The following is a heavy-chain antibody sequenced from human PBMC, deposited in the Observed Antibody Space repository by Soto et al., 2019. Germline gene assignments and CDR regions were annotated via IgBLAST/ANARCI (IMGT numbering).Heavy chain of an antibody. V-gene: IGHV3-21*01. CDR1: GFTFSNYN. Sequence: EVQLVESGGGLVKPGGSLRLCCAASGFTFSNYNMNSVRQAPGNGLEWVSSISSSSSYIYYADSVKGRFTISRDNAKNSLYLQMNSLRAEDTAVYYCASHPRDSSGYWYYFDYWGQGTLVTVSS. CDR2: ISSSSSYI. CDR3: ASHPRDSSGYWYYFDY. J-gene: IGHJ4*02. D-gene: IGHD3-22*01.